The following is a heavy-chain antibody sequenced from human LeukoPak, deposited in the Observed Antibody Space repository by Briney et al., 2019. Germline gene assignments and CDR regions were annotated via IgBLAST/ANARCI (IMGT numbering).Heavy chain of an antibody. CDR3: ARAGASNEFDY. CDR2: IWSDGSKT. V-gene: IGHV3-33*01. Sequence: SGRSLRLSCAASGFTSTSYGMHWVRQAPGKGLEWVAVIWSDGSKTYYVDSVKGRFTISRDYSKNTLFLQMSSLRAEDTAVYYCARAGASNEFDYWGQGTLVTVSS. CDR1: GFTSTSYG. D-gene: IGHD2-8*01. J-gene: IGHJ4*02.